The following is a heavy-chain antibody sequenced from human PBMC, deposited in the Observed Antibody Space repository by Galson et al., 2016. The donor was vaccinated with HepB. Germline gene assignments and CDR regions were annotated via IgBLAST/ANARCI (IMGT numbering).Heavy chain of an antibody. CDR3: ARQGDLGFSSAWYFKN. Sequence: EPLSLTCTVSGDSISRINFFWGWIRQPPGKGLEWIGSIYQSGSTYQNPSLKSRVTISADTSRNQFFLNLRSVTAADTAVYYCARQGDLGFSSAWYFKNWGQGTLVTVSS. CDR2: IYQSGST. CDR1: GDSISRINFF. J-gene: IGHJ4*02. V-gene: IGHV4-39*01. D-gene: IGHD6-19*01.